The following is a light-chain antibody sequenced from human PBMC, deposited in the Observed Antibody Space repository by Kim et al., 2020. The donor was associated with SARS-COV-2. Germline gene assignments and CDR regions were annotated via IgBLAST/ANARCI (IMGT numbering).Light chain of an antibody. J-gene: IGLJ3*02. V-gene: IGLV10-54*02. CDR3: SALDSSLSA. CDR1: SNIVGNQG. Sequence: QAGLTQPPSVSKGLRQTATLTCTGNSNIVGNQGAAWLQQHQGHPPKLLSYRNNNRPSGISERFSASRSGNTASLTITGLQPEDEADYYCSALDSSLSAFGGGTKVTVL. CDR2: RNN.